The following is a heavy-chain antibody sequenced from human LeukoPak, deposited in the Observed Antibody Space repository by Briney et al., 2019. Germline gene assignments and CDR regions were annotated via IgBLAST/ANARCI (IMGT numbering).Heavy chain of an antibody. Sequence: ASVMVSCKASGYTFAGYYIHWVRQAPGQGLEWMGWINPDSGGTIYAAKFQGRVTLTRDTSISTAYMEMRSLRTDDTAVYYCARADYDYVWGSYRLTYYLDYWGQGTLVTVSS. J-gene: IGHJ4*02. V-gene: IGHV1-2*02. CDR1: GYTFAGYY. D-gene: IGHD3-16*02. CDR3: ARADYDYVWGSYRLTYYLDY. CDR2: INPDSGGT.